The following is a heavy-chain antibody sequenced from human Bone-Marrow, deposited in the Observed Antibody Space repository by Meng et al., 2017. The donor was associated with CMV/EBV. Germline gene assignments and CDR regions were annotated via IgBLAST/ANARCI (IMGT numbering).Heavy chain of an antibody. Sequence: ASVKVSCKASGGTFSSYYMHWVRQAPGQGLEWMGWINPNSGGTNYAQKFQGRVTMTRDTSISTAYMELSRLRSDDTAVYYCARDSTNHADSSGYYYYGMDVWGQGTTVTVSS. V-gene: IGHV1-2*02. CDR2: INPNSGGT. D-gene: IGHD3-22*01. CDR3: ARDSTNHADSSGYYYYGMDV. CDR1: GGTFSSYY. J-gene: IGHJ6*02.